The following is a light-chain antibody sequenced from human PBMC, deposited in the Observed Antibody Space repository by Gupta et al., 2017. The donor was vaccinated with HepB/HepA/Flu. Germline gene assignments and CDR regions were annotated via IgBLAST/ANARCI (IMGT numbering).Light chain of an antibody. CDR3: QQRSNWPPTT. CDR1: QSVSSY. CDR2: DAS. V-gene: IGKV3-11*01. Sequence: SLSPGERATLSCRASQSVSSYLAWYQQKPGQAPRLLIYDASNRATGIPARFSGSGSGTDFTLTISSLEPEDFAVYYCQQRSNWPPTTFGGGTKVEIK. J-gene: IGKJ4*01.